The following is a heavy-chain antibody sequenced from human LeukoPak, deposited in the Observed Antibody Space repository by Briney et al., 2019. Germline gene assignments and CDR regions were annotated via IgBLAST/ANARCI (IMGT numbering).Heavy chain of an antibody. V-gene: IGHV3-7*01. J-gene: IGHJ4*02. CDR2: IKQDGSEK. CDR1: GFTFSNYW. D-gene: IGHD1-26*01. CDR3: ARTRIEGATNRYFDS. Sequence: GGSLRLSCAPSGFTFSNYWMSWVRQAPGKGLEWVANIKQDGSEKNYVGSVKGRFTISRDNAKNSLWLQMNSLRAEDTAVYYCARTRIEGATNRYFDSWGQGTLVTVSS.